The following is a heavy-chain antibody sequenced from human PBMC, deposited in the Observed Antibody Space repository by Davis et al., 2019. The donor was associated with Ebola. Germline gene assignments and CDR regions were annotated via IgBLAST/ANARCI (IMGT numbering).Heavy chain of an antibody. V-gene: IGHV3-48*04. J-gene: IGHJ6*02. CDR1: GFTFSSYS. Sequence: GESLKISCEVSGFTFSSYSINWVRQAPGKGLEWVSYISSSGSTIYYADSVKGRFTISRDNAKNTLYLQMNSLRAEDTAVYYCARAAGDWNYYYYGMDVWGQGTTVTVSS. CDR2: ISSSGSTI. D-gene: IGHD3/OR15-3a*01. CDR3: ARAAGDWNYYYYGMDV.